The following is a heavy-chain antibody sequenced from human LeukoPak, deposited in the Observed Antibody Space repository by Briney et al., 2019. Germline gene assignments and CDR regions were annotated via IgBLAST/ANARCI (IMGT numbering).Heavy chain of an antibody. J-gene: IGHJ3*02. D-gene: IGHD2-2*01. Sequence: SETLSLTCTVSGGSISSYYWSWIRQPPGKGLEWIGYIYYSGSTYYNPSLKSRVTISVDTSKNQFSLKLSSVTAADTAVYYCARDLGYCSSTSCYDDAFDIWGQGTMVTVSS. CDR3: ARDLGYCSSTSCYDDAFDI. CDR1: GGSISSYY. V-gene: IGHV4-59*12. CDR2: IYYSGST.